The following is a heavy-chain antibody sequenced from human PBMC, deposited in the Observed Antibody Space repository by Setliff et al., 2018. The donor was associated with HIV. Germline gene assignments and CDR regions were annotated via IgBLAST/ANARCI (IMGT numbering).Heavy chain of an antibody. CDR1: GLTFSGSP. V-gene: IGHV3-73*01. J-gene: IGHJ4*02. CDR3: TRPQYFYDIGGSDY. D-gene: IGHD3-22*01. CDR2: IKNRADNYAT. Sequence: GESLKISCAASGLTFSGSPIHWVRQASGKGLEWLGRIKNRADNYATAYAASVKGRFTISRDDSMNTAYLQMNSLKIEDTAVYYCTRPQYFYDIGGSDYWGQGTLVTVSS.